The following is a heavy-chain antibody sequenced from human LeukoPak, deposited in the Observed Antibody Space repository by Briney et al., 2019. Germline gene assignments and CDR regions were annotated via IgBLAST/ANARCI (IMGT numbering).Heavy chain of an antibody. J-gene: IGHJ5*02. D-gene: IGHD6-6*01. CDR1: GYTFTSYG. CDR3: ARALSYSSSSLIWFDP. Sequence: WASVKVSCKASGYTFTSYGISWVRQAPGQGLERMGWISAYDGNTNYAQKLQGRVTMSTDTSTSTAYMELKSLRSDDTAVYYCARALSYSSSSLIWFDPWGQGTLVTVSS. V-gene: IGHV1-18*01. CDR2: ISAYDGNT.